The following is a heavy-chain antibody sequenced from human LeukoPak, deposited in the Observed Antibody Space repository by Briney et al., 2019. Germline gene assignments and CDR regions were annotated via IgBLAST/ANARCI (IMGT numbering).Heavy chain of an antibody. CDR3: AKDGQYSSSSPYYFDY. D-gene: IGHD6-6*01. CDR2: IRYDGSNK. Sequence: GGSLRLSCAASGFTFSSYGMHWVRQAPGKGLEWVAFIRYDGSNKYYADSVKGRFTISRDNSKNTLYLQMNSLRGEDTAVYYCAKDGQYSSSSPYYFDYWGQGTLVTVSS. V-gene: IGHV3-30*02. CDR1: GFTFSSYG. J-gene: IGHJ4*02.